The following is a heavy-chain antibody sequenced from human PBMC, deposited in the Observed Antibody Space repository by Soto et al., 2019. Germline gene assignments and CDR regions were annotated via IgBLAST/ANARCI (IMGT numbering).Heavy chain of an antibody. CDR3: ARDVVRGVIITSYYYYGMDV. V-gene: IGHV1-69*01. D-gene: IGHD3-10*01. Sequence: QVQLVQSGAEVKKPGSSVKVSCKASGGTFSSYAISWVRQAPGQGLEWMGGIIPTFGTANYAQKFQGRVTITADESTSTAYMELSSLRSEDTAVYYCARDVVRGVIITSYYYYGMDVWGQGTTVTVSS. J-gene: IGHJ6*02. CDR1: GGTFSSYA. CDR2: IIPTFGTA.